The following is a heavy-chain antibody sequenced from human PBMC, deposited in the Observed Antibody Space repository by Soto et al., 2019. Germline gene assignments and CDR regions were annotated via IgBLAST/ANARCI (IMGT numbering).Heavy chain of an antibody. Sequence: TSESIAITCTVCRGSIWSKYWTWIRQPQGNGLEWIWYVYNSGSTNYNPSLKSRGTISEATSKSQFSLKVNSMTAADTAVYSCARCRRQTVAGYTLDNRGQR. CDR2: VYNSGST. V-gene: IGHV4-59*01. D-gene: IGHD6-13*01. CDR1: RGSIWSKY. J-gene: IGHJ4*02. CDR3: ARCRRQTVAGYTLDN.